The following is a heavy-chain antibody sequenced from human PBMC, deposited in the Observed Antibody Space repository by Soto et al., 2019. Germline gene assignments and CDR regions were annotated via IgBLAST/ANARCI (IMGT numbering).Heavy chain of an antibody. CDR2: IIPISGTA. CDR1: GGTFSSYA. CDR3: ARSQGSSTSLEIYYYYYYGMGV. J-gene: IGHJ6*02. Sequence: QVQLVQSGAEVKKPGSSVKVSCKASGGTFSSYAISCVRQAPGQGLEWMGGIIPISGTANYAQKFQGRVTLTADESTSTADMELSSHRSEDTAVYYCARSQGSSTSLEIYYYYYYGMGVWGQGTTVTVSS. D-gene: IGHD2-2*01. V-gene: IGHV1-69*01.